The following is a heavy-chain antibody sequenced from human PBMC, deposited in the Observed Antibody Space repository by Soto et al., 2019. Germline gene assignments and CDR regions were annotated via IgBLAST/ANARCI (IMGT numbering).Heavy chain of an antibody. CDR2: ISAYNGNT. J-gene: IGHJ4*02. Sequence: GASVKVSCKASGYTFTSYGISWVRQAPGQGLEWMGWISAYNGNTNYAQKLQGRVTMTTDTSTSTAYMELRSLRSDDTAVYYCARVSPYYGSGSYYRHTYYFDYWGQGTLVTVSS. CDR3: ARVSPYYGSGSYYRHTYYFDY. D-gene: IGHD3-10*01. V-gene: IGHV1-18*04. CDR1: GYTFTSYG.